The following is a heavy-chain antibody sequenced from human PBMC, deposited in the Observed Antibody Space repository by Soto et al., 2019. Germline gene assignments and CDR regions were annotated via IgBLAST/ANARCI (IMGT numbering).Heavy chain of an antibody. CDR2: IFHTGTT. CDR3: ASERHYYGSGRHRLDF. CDR1: GGNTSTGYH. V-gene: IGHV4-38-2*02. J-gene: IGHJ4*02. Sequence: ETLSLTGTGSGGNTSTGYHWAWSRQPQRKRLEWIASIFHTGTTYYNPSFKSRVTISVDTSANQFALKLNSVTAADTAVYYCASERHYYGSGRHRLDFWARGTLVPGSS. D-gene: IGHD3-22*01.